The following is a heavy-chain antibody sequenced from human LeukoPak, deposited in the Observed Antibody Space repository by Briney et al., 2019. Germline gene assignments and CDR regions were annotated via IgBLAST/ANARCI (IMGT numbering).Heavy chain of an antibody. CDR3: AKDRTATITMIVVVMVFDY. D-gene: IGHD3-22*01. Sequence: GGSLRLSCAASGFTFSSYAMSWVRQAPGKGLEWVSAISGSGGSTYYADSVKGRFTISRDNSKNTLYLQMNSLGAEDTAVYYCAKDRTATITMIVVVMVFDYWGQGTLVTVSS. V-gene: IGHV3-23*01. CDR1: GFTFSSYA. CDR2: ISGSGGST. J-gene: IGHJ4*02.